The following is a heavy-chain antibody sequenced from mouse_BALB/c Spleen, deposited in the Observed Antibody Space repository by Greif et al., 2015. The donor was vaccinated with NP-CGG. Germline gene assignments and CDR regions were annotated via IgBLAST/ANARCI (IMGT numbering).Heavy chain of an antibody. CDR1: GYTFTSSW. Sequence: QVQLQQSGSVLVRPGASVKLSCKASGYTFTSSWMHWAKQRPGQGLEWIGEIHPNSGNINYNEKFKGKATLTVDTSSSTAYVDLSSLTSEGSAVYYCAKSGDYDNSFDYWGQGTTLTVSS. CDR3: AKSGDYDNSFDY. D-gene: IGHD2-4*01. CDR2: IHPNSGNI. J-gene: IGHJ2*01. V-gene: IGHV1S130*01.